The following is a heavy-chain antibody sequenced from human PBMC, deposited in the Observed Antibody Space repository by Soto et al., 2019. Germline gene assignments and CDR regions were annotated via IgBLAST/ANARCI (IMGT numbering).Heavy chain of an antibody. V-gene: IGHV3-7*01. J-gene: IGHJ4*02. Sequence: EVQLVESGGGLVQPGGSLRLSCAASGFTFSSYWMSWVRQAPGKGLEWVANIKQDGSEKYYVDSVKGRFTISRDNAKNSLYLQMNSLRAEDTAVYYCARGVSRTDSSSSGPVAGGRTFDYWGQGTLVTGSS. D-gene: IGHD6-6*01. CDR3: ARGVSRTDSSSSGPVAGGRTFDY. CDR2: IKQDGSEK. CDR1: GFTFSSYW.